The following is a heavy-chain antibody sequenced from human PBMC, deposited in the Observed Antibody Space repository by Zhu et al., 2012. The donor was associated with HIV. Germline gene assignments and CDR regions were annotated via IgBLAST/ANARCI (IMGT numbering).Heavy chain of an antibody. CDR3: VRGRESGNYYGGVSWFDP. CDR2: IYSTGNT. Sequence: QVQLQESGPRLVKPSQTLSLSCIVSGGSISSGGHYWSWVRQTPGRGLEWIGSIYSTGNTYYNASLKSRRTVSVDKSRNRFSLTVTSVTAADTAVYYCVRGRESGNYYGGVSWFDPGAREPWSRLL. D-gene: IGHD1-26*01. CDR1: GGSISSGGHY. J-gene: IGHJ5*02. V-gene: IGHV4-30-4*08.